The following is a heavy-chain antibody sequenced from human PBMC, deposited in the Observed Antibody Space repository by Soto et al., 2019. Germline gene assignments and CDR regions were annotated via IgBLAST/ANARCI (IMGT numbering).Heavy chain of an antibody. J-gene: IGHJ5*02. CDR2: ISGSGGST. V-gene: IGHV3-23*01. CDR1: GFTFSSYA. D-gene: IGHD3-22*01. Sequence: LRLSCAASGFTFSSYAMSWVRQAPGKGLEWVSAISGSGGSTYYADSMKGRFTISRDNSKNTLYLQMNSLRAEDTAVYYCAKDYYDSSGYYLPYNWFDPWGQGTLVTVSS. CDR3: AKDYYDSSGYYLPYNWFDP.